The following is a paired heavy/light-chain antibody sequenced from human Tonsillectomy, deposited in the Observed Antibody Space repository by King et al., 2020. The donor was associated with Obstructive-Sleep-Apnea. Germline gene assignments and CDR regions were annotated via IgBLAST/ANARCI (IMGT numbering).Heavy chain of an antibody. D-gene: IGHD3-3*01. CDR2: IGYDGSDK. V-gene: IGHV3-30*02. CDR1: GFTFSSYG. CDR3: AKDRGVMTDIRIYFFEY. J-gene: IGHJ4*02. Sequence: QVQLVESGGGVVQPGGSLRLSCAASGFTFSSYGMFWVRQAPGKGLEWVAFIGYDGSDKYYADSVKGRFTISRDDSKNKLYLQMNSLTAEDTAVYYCAKDRGVMTDIRIYFFEYWGQGTLVTVSS.
Light chain of an antibody. Sequence: QSVLTQPPSVSGAPGQRVTISCTGSSSNIGAGYDVHWHQQLPGTAPKLLIYGNRNRPSGVPDRFSGSKSGTSASLAITGLQAEDEADYYCQSYDSSLSGLWVFGGGTKLTVL. V-gene: IGLV1-40*01. CDR2: GNR. CDR3: QSYDSSLSGLWV. CDR1: SSNIGAGYD. J-gene: IGLJ3*02.